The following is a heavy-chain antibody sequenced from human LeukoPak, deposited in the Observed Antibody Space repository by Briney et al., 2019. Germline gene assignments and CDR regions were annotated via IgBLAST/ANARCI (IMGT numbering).Heavy chain of an antibody. J-gene: IGHJ4*02. V-gene: IGHV1-8*01. CDR1: GYTFTSYD. CDR3: ARGYYEFWSGYYLTCGFDY. D-gene: IGHD3-3*01. Sequence: ASVKVSCKASGYTFTSYDINWVRQATGQGLEWMGWMNPNSGNTGYAQKFQGRVTMTRNTSISTAYMELSSLRSEDTAVYYCARGYYEFWSGYYLTCGFDYWGQGTLVTVSS. CDR2: MNPNSGNT.